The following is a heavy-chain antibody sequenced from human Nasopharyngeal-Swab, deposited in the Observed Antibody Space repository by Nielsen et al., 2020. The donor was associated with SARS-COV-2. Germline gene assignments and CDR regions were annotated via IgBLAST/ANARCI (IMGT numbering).Heavy chain of an antibody. J-gene: IGHJ4*02. V-gene: IGHV3-23*01. CDR1: GFTFNYFG. CDR3: ANTGGYSLGFDY. CDR2: ISGSGGST. Sequence: GESLKISCAASGFTFNYFGMHWVRQAPGKGLEWVSAISGSGGSTYYTDSVKGRFTISRDNSKNTLYLQMNSLRAEDTAVYYCANTGGYSLGFDYWGQGTLVTVSS. D-gene: IGHD5-18*01.